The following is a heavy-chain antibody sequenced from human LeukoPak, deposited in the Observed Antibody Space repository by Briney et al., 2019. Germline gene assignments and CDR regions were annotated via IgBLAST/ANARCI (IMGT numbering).Heavy chain of an antibody. CDR2: ISYDGSNK. J-gene: IGHJ4*02. Sequence: PGRSLRLSCAASGFTFSSYAMHWVRQAPGKGLEWVAVISYDGSNKYYADSVKGRFTISRDNSKNTLYLQMISLRAEDTAVYYCARGRIGIRGYDSSGYFDYWGQGTLVTVSS. CDR3: ARGRIGIRGYDSSGYFDY. CDR1: GFTFSSYA. D-gene: IGHD3-22*01. V-gene: IGHV3-30-3*01.